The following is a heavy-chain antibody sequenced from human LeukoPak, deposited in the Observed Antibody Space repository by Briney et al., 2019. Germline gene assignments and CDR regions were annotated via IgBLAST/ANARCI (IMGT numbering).Heavy chain of an antibody. CDR2: INSNSGGT. CDR3: ARVYCSSTSCYAGFDY. D-gene: IGHD2-2*01. V-gene: IGHV1-2*02. J-gene: IGHJ4*02. CDR1: GYTFTGYY. Sequence: ASVKVSCKASGYTFTGYYMHWVRQAPGQGLEWMGWINSNSGGTNYAQKFQGRVTMTRDTSISTAYMELSRLRSDDTAVYYCARVYCSSTSCYAGFDYWGQGTLVTVSS.